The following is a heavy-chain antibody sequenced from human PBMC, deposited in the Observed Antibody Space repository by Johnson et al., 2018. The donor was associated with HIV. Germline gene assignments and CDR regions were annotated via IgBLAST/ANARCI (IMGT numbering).Heavy chain of an antibody. CDR3: AKDQGNFRFAFDI. D-gene: IGHD1-7*01. V-gene: IGHV3-43D*03. Sequence: VQLVESGGVVVQPGGSLRLSCAASGFTFDDYAMHWVRQAPGKGLEWVSLISGDGGSTYYADSVKGRFTISRENRKNSLYLQMNSLRAEDTAWYYCAKDQGNFRFAFDIWGQGTMVTVSS. CDR2: ISGDGGST. J-gene: IGHJ3*02. CDR1: GFTFDDYA.